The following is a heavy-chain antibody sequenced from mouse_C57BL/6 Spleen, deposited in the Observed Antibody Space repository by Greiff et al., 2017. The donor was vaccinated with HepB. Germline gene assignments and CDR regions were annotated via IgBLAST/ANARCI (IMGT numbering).Heavy chain of an antibody. J-gene: IGHJ4*01. Sequence: EVQLQQSGPGLVKPSQSLSLTCSVTGYSITSGYYWNWIRQFPGNKLEWMGYISYDGSNNYNPSLKNRISITRDTSKNQFFLKLNSVTTEDTATYYCAREEIYYYGSSYVGAMDYWGQGTSVTVSS. D-gene: IGHD1-1*01. CDR1: GYSITSGYY. CDR3: AREEIYYYGSSYVGAMDY. CDR2: ISYDGSN. V-gene: IGHV3-6*01.